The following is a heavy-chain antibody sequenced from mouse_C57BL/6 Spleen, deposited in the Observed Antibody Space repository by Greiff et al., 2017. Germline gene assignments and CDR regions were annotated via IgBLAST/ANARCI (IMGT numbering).Heavy chain of an antibody. CDR3: TPYYYGSSGD. D-gene: IGHD1-1*01. CDR1: GFNIKDDY. CDR2: IDPENGDT. J-gene: IGHJ2*01. Sequence: EVQLQQSGAELVRPGASVKLSCTASGFNIKDDYMHWVKQRPEQGLEWIGWIDPENGDTEYASKFQGKATITADTSSNTAYLQLSSLTSEDTAVYYCTPYYYGSSGDWGQGTTLTVSS. V-gene: IGHV14-4*01.